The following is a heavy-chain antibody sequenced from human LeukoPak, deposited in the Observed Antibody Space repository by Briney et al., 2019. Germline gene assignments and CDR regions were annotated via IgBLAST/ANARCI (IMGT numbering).Heavy chain of an antibody. D-gene: IGHD5-12*01. Sequence: PGGSLRLSCAASGFTFDDYAMHWVRQAPGKGLEWVSGISWNSGSRGYADSVKGRFTISRDNAKNSLYLQMNSLRAEDTAVYYCAKYLEEKSGYDYSRAAYYYYYYYMDVWGKGTTVTISS. CDR1: GFTFDDYA. CDR2: ISWNSGSR. V-gene: IGHV3-9*01. J-gene: IGHJ6*03. CDR3: AKYLEEKSGYDYSRAAYYYYYYYMDV.